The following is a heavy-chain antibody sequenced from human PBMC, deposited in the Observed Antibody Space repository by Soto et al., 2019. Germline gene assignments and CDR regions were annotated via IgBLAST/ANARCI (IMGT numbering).Heavy chain of an antibody. J-gene: IGHJ4*02. CDR1: GGTFSSYA. D-gene: IGHD6-19*01. V-gene: IGHV1-69*05. CDR3: ARVKLGRYSSGWYYFDY. CDR2: IIPIFGTT. Sequence: SVKVSCKASGGTFSSYAISWVRQAPGQGLEWMGGIIPIFGTTNYAQKLQGRVTMTTDESTSTAYMELRSLRSDDTAVYYCARVKLGRYSSGWYYFDYWGQGTLVTVSS.